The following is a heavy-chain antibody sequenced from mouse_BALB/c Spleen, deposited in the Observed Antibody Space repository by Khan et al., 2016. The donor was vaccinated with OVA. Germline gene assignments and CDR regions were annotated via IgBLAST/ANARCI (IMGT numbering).Heavy chain of an antibody. D-gene: IGHD1-1*01. V-gene: IGHV1S81*02. Sequence: QVQLQQSGAELVKAGASVKMSCKASGYTFTSYWMHWVKQRLGQGLEWFAETNPTNGRTYYNEKLKRMATLNVDKSSSTADLLLSGPTFDDSAVYYCARIKKIVATYFDYWGQGTTLTVSS. CDR3: ARIKKIVATYFDY. CDR1: GYTFTSYW. J-gene: IGHJ2*01. CDR2: TNPTNGRT.